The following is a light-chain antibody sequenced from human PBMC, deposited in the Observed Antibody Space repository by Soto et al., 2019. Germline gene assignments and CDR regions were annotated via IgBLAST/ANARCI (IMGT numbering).Light chain of an antibody. CDR3: QQYGSSPFT. CDR1: QTVSNSY. Sequence: EIVLTQSPGTLSLSPGERATLSCRASQTVSNSYLAWYQQKPGQAPRLLIYGASSRATDIPDRFSGSGSGTDFTLTISRLEPGDFAVYYCQQYGSSPFTFGPGTEVDIK. CDR2: GAS. V-gene: IGKV3-20*01. J-gene: IGKJ3*01.